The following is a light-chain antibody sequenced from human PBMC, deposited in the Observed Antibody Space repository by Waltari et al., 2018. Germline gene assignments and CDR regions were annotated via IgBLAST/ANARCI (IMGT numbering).Light chain of an antibody. J-gene: IGLJ3*02. CDR1: PSNTGAGSH. Sequence: QSALTQPPSVSGAPGQRVTIPRTGTPSNTGAGSHVHLYQQVPGTAPKLFISGNSDRPSGVADRVSASKSGTSASLAITGLQAEDEADYYCEAYDSSLSGWVFGGGTKLTVL. V-gene: IGLV1-40*01. CDR2: GNS. CDR3: EAYDSSLSGWV.